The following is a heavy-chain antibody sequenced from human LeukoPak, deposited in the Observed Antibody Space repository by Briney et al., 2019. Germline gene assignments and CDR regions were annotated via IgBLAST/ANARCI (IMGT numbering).Heavy chain of an antibody. CDR3: ATAPGRRYYYGSLSFPDY. CDR1: GYSLTTYY. Sequence: GASVKVSCKASGYSLTTYYMHWVRQAPGQGLEWMAIINPSGGGTKYAQKFQGRVTMTRDTPTNTVYMELSSLRSEDTAVYYCATAPGRRYYYGSLSFPDYWGQGTLVTVSS. J-gene: IGHJ4*02. D-gene: IGHD3-10*01. V-gene: IGHV1-46*01. CDR2: INPSGGGT.